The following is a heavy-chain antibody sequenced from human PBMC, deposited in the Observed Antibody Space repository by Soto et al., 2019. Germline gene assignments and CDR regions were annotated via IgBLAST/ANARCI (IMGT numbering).Heavy chain of an antibody. J-gene: IGHJ4*02. CDR3: ARSPQIAAAHKTEIDY. Sequence: ASVKVSCKASGYTFTSYGISWVRQAPGQGLEWMGWISAYNGNTNYAQKLQGRVTMTTDTSTSTAYMELRSLRSDDTAVYYCARSPQIAAAHKTEIDYWGQGTLVTVSS. V-gene: IGHV1-18*04. CDR1: GYTFTSYG. CDR2: ISAYNGNT. D-gene: IGHD6-13*01.